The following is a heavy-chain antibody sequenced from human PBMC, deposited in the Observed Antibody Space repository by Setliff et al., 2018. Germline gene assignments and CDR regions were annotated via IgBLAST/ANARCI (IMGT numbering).Heavy chain of an antibody. CDR2: ISHSGST. V-gene: IGHV4-38-2*02. J-gene: IGHJ4*02. Sequence: SETLSLTCTVSGYSISSGHYWGWIRQPPGKGLEWIGSISHSGSTYYNPSLRSRVTISLDTSKNQFSPKVSSVTAADTAVYYCARSFSRREKFLLDYWGQGALVTVTS. CDR3: ARSFSRREKFLLDY. CDR1: GYSISSGHY.